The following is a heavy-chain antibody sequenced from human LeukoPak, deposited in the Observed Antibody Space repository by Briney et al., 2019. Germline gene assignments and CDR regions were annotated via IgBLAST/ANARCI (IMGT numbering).Heavy chain of an antibody. CDR3: TRIGH. D-gene: IGHD3-16*01. CDR1: GFTFRDYA. J-gene: IGHJ4*02. CDR2: IKSKSHGYTT. V-gene: IGHV3-49*04. Sequence: GGSLRLSCTPSGFTFRDYAMSWVRQAPGKGLEWIGVIKSKSHGYTTAYAASVKDGFTISRDDSKSIAYLQMNSLKTDDTAVYYCTRIGHWGQGTLVTVSS.